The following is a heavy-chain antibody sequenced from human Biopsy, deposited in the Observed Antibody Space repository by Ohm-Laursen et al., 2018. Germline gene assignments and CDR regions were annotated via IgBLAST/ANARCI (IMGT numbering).Heavy chain of an antibody. CDR1: GGSLSGYY. V-gene: IGHV4-59*08. J-gene: IGHJ6*02. Sequence: GTLSLTCTVSGGSLSGYYWSWIRQAPGRGLEWIGLIYYRGETDYTHSLKTRVTFSVEGSKNQFSLNLTSITAADTAVYYCARHRTHPPPGSMDVWGHGTTVFVSS. CDR3: ARHRTHPPPGSMDV. CDR2: IYYRGET. D-gene: IGHD2-15*01.